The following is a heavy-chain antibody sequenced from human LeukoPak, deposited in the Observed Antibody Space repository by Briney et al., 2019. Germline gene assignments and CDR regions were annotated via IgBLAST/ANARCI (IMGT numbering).Heavy chain of an antibody. CDR3: AKGGHFDY. CDR2: MKADGSEK. J-gene: IGHJ4*02. CDR1: GFTFSVYW. Sequence: PGGSLRLSCEASGFTFSVYWMTWVRQAPGKGLEWVANMKADGSEKYYVDSVKGRFTISRDNAKNSLYLQMNSLRVEDTAVYYCAKGGHFDYWGQGTLVTVSS. V-gene: IGHV3-7*01.